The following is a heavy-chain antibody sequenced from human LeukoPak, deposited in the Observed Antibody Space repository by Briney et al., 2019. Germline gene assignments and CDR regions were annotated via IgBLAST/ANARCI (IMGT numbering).Heavy chain of an antibody. D-gene: IGHD2-2*01. V-gene: IGHV1-18*04. Sequence: APVKVSCKASGYTFTSYGISWVRQAPGQGLEWMGWISAYNGNTNYAQKLQGRVTMTTDTSTSTAYMELRSLRSDDTAVYYCARGEIDCSSTSCSLVYWGQGTLVTVSS. CDR1: GYTFTSYG. CDR2: ISAYNGNT. J-gene: IGHJ4*02. CDR3: ARGEIDCSSTSCSLVY.